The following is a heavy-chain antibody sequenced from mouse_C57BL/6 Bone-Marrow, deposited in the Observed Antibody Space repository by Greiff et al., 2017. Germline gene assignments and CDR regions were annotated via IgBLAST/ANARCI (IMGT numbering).Heavy chain of an antibody. J-gene: IGHJ2*01. CDR1: GFTFSSYG. V-gene: IGHV5-6*01. D-gene: IGHD1-1*01. CDR3: ARHPLITTVVVFDY. CDR2: ISSGGSYT. Sequence: EVQLVESGGDLVKPGGSLKLSCAASGFTFSSYGTSWVRQTPDKRLEWVATISSGGSYTYYPDSVKGRFTISRDNAKNTLYLQMSSLKSEDTAMYYCARHPLITTVVVFDYWGQGTTLTVSS.